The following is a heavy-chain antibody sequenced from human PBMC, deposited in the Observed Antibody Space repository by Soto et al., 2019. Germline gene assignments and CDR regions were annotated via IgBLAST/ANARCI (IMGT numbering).Heavy chain of an antibody. CDR3: ATGGHNDGYNFYHGMDV. CDR2: VIPLFDTA. J-gene: IGHJ6*02. D-gene: IGHD5-18*01. Sequence: QVQVVQSGAEVKKPGSSGKVSCKGSGGIFTNNAISWVRQAPGQGLEWLGGVIPLFDTAYYAQIFRGRLRSAAGGATTTAYMELSGLTSADTAVYFCATGGHNDGYNFYHGMDVWGQGATVTVS. V-gene: IGHV1-69*01. CDR1: GGIFTNNA.